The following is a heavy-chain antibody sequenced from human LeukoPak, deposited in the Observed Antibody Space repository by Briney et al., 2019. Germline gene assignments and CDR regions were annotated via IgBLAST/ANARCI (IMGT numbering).Heavy chain of an antibody. CDR2: VNPNSGGT. D-gene: IGHD4-23*01. V-gene: IGHV1-2*02. J-gene: IGHJ6*03. Sequence: ASVKVSCKASGYTFTGYYMHWVRQAPGQGLEWMGWVNPNSGGTNYAQKFQGRVTMTRDTSISTAYMELSRLRSDDTAVYYCARDGDYGGNSGYYYYMDVWGKGTTVTVSS. CDR3: ARDGDYGGNSGYYYYMDV. CDR1: GYTFTGYY.